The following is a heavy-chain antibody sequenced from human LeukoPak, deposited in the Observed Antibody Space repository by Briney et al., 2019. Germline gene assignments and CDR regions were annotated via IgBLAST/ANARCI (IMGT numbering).Heavy chain of an antibody. CDR3: TRGWNAVVVAAILSVAFDI. D-gene: IGHD2-15*01. J-gene: IGHJ3*02. V-gene: IGHV3-49*03. CDR1: GFTFGDYA. Sequence: PGGSLRLSCTASGFTFGDYAMSWFRQAPGKGLEWVGFIRSKAYGGTTEYAASVKGRFTISRDDSKSIAYLQMNSLKTEDTAVYYCTRGWNAVVVAAILSVAFDIWGQGTMVTVSS. CDR2: IRSKAYGGTT.